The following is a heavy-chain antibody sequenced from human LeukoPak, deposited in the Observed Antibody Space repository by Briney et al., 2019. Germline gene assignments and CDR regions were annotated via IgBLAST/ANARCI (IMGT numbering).Heavy chain of an antibody. J-gene: IGHJ4*02. D-gene: IGHD3-22*01. CDR2: IYSGGTT. V-gene: IGHV3-66*01. Sequence: GGSLRLSCAASGFTVSSNYMSWVRQAPGKGLEWVSIIYSGGTTYYADSVKGRFTIPRDNSKNTLYLQMNSLRAEDTAVYYCASCFGCEEVYYYDSSGPLGYWGQGTLVTASS. CDR1: GFTVSSNY. CDR3: ASCFGCEEVYYYDSSGPLGY.